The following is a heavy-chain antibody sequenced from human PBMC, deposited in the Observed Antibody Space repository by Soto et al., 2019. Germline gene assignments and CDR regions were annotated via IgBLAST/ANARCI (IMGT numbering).Heavy chain of an antibody. J-gene: IGHJ4*02. V-gene: IGHV1-2*04. CDR1: GYTFTGYY. D-gene: IGHD3-9*01. Sequence: ASVKVSCKASGYTFTGYYMHWVRQAPGQGLEWMGWINPNSGGTNYAQKFQGWVTMTRDTSISTAYMELSRLRSDDTAVYYCARASSIYYDILTGYYDYWGQGTLVTVSS. CDR2: INPNSGGT. CDR3: ARASSIYYDILTGYYDY.